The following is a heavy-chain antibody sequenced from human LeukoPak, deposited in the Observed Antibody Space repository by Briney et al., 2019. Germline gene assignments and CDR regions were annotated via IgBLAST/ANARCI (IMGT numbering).Heavy chain of an antibody. CDR2: MNSGGTTI. D-gene: IGHD3-16*01. J-gene: IGHJ4*01. CDR1: GFSISGYW. V-gene: IGHV3-74*01. CDR3: IREVQVRASASLGL. Sequence: RRSLRLSCAASGFSISGYWMHWVRQAAGEGLGWVSRMNSGGTTINYADSVKGRFTISRDNVDNTLHLQMNSLRVEDTAVYYCIREVQVRASASLGLWGQGTLVTVSS.